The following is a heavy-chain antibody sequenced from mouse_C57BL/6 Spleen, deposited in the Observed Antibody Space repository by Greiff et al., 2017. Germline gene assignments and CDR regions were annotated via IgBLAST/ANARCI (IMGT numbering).Heavy chain of an antibody. Sequence: QVQLQQSGAELVKPGASVKLSCKASGYTFTSYWMHWVKQRPGQGLEWIGMIHPNSGSTNYNEKFKSKATLTVDKSSSTAYMQLSSLTSEDSAVYYCARDDYDAYYFDYWGQGTTLTVSS. CDR2: IHPNSGST. CDR1: GYTFTSYW. CDR3: ARDDYDAYYFDY. J-gene: IGHJ2*01. D-gene: IGHD2-4*01. V-gene: IGHV1-64*01.